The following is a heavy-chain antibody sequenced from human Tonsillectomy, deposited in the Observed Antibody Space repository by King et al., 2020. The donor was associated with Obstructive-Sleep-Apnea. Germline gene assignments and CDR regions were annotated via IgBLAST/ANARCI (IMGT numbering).Heavy chain of an antibody. CDR2: ISYDGSNK. Sequence: VQLVESGGGVVQPGRSLRLSCAASGFTFSDYGIHWVRQAPGKGLEWVAIISYDGSNKYYADSVKGRFTIFRDNSKNTLYLQMNSLRAEDTAVYYCAKDRDSGYVDYGMDVWGQGTTVTVSS. D-gene: IGHD5-12*01. V-gene: IGHV3-30*18. CDR1: GFTFSDYG. J-gene: IGHJ6*02. CDR3: AKDRDSGYVDYGMDV.